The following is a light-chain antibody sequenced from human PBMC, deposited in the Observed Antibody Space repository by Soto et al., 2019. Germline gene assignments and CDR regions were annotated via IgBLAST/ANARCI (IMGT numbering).Light chain of an antibody. CDR2: EGI. Sequence: QSALTQPASVSGSPGQSIPISCTGTSSHVGSYNLVSWYQQHPGKAPKLIIYEGIKRPSGVSNRFSGSKSGNTASLTISGLQTEDEADYSCCSYAGGETQVVFGGGTKLTVL. CDR3: CSYAGGETQVV. V-gene: IGLV2-23*01. CDR1: SSHVGSYNL. J-gene: IGLJ2*01.